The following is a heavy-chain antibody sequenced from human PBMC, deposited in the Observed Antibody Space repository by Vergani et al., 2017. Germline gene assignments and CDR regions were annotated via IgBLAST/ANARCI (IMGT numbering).Heavy chain of an antibody. CDR3: ARDLAVAAHYFDY. D-gene: IGHD6-19*01. CDR1: GFTFSSYA. CDR2: ISYDGSNK. Sequence: QVQLVESGGGVVQPGRSLRLSCAASGFTFSSYAMHWVRQAPGKGLEWVAVISYDGSNKYYADSVKGRFTISRDNSKNTLYLQMNSLRAEDTAVYYCARDLAVAAHYFDYWGQGTLVTVSS. J-gene: IGHJ4*02. V-gene: IGHV3-30-3*01.